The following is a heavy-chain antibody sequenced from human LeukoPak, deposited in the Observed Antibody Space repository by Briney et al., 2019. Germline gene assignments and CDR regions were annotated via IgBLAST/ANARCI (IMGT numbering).Heavy chain of an antibody. Sequence: GGSLRLSCAASGFTLSSYGMHWVRQAPGKGLEWVAFIRYDGSNKYYADSVKGRFTISRDNSKNTLYLQMNSLRAEDTAVYYCAKDLTTVTTSDFDYWGQGTLVTVPS. V-gene: IGHV3-30*02. CDR1: GFTLSSYG. CDR3: AKDLTTVTTSDFDY. D-gene: IGHD4-11*01. CDR2: IRYDGSNK. J-gene: IGHJ4*02.